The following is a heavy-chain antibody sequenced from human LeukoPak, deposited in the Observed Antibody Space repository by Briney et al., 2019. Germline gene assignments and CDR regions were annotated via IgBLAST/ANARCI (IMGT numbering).Heavy chain of an antibody. Sequence: AGGSLRLSCAASGFTFSNYWTHWVRQAPGKGLEWVAFIRHDGSNKYYADSVKGRCTISRDNSKKTVYLQMNSLRTEDTAVYYCAKDRWLQGYFDYWGQGTLVTVSS. J-gene: IGHJ4*02. CDR1: GFTFSNYW. V-gene: IGHV3-30*02. CDR2: IRHDGSNK. CDR3: AKDRWLQGYFDY. D-gene: IGHD5-24*01.